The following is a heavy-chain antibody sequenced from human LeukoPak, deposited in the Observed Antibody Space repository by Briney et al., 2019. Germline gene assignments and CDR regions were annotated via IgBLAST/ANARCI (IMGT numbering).Heavy chain of an antibody. Sequence: GASVKVSRKASGGTFSSYAISWVRQAPGQGLEWMGGIIPIFGTANYAQKFQGRVTITTDESTSTAYMELSSLRSEDTAVYYCARGYSGYDSYYYYYMDVWGKGTTVTVSS. J-gene: IGHJ6*03. CDR3: ARGYSGYDSYYYYYMDV. CDR2: IIPIFGTA. D-gene: IGHD5-12*01. CDR1: GGTFSSYA. V-gene: IGHV1-69*05.